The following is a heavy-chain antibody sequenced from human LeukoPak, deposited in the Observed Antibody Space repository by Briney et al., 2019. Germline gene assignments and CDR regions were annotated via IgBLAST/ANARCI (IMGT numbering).Heavy chain of an antibody. Sequence: GRSLRLSCAASGFTFSSYGMHWVRQAPGKGLEWVAVISYDGSNKYYADSVKGRFTISRDNAKNSLYLQMNSLRLEDTAVYYCAREFCSGGTCYSGAFDIWGQGTMVTVSS. V-gene: IGHV3-30*03. CDR2: ISYDGSNK. J-gene: IGHJ3*02. CDR3: AREFCSGGTCYSGAFDI. CDR1: GFTFSSYG. D-gene: IGHD2-15*01.